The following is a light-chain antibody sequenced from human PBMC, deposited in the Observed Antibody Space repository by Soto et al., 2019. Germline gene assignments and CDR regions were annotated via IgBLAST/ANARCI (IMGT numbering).Light chain of an antibody. CDR1: SSNIRSNY. V-gene: IGLV1-47*01. CDR2: RDV. Sequence: QSVLTQPPSASGTPGQRVTISCSGSSSNIRSNYVYWYQQLPGTAPKLLMYRDVKLPSGVPDRFSGSKSGTSASLAISVLRSEYEADYYCASWDDSLSGSYVFGTGTKVTVL. J-gene: IGLJ1*01. CDR3: ASWDDSLSGSYV.